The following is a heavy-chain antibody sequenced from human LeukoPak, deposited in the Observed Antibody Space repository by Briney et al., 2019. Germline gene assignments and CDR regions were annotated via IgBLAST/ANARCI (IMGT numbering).Heavy chain of an antibody. CDR1: GFTVSSNY. J-gene: IGHJ3*02. V-gene: IGHV3-53*01. CDR2: IYSGGST. D-gene: IGHD3-9*01. Sequence: GGSLRLSCAASGFTVSSNYMSWVRQAPGKGLEWVSVIYSGGSTYYADSVKGRFTISRDNSKNTLYLQMNSLRAEDTAVYYCARSQSDPILRYFDWLFPGAFDIWGQGTMVTVSS. CDR3: ARSQSDPILRYFDWLFPGAFDI.